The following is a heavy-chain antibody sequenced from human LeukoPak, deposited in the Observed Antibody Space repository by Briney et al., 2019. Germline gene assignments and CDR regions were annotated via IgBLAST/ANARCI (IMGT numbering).Heavy chain of an antibody. V-gene: IGHV1-2*02. CDR2: INPNSGGT. CDR3: ARVYSSGLYYFDY. J-gene: IGHJ4*02. D-gene: IGHD6-19*01. Sequence: GASVKVSCKASGYTFTGYYMHWVRQAPGQGLEWMGWINPNSGGTNYAQKFQGRVTMTRDTSISTAYMELSRLRSDDTAVYYCARVYSSGLYYFDYWGQGTLVTVSS. CDR1: GYTFTGYY.